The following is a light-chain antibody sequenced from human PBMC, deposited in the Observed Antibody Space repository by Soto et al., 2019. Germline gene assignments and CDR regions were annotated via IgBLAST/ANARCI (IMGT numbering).Light chain of an antibody. CDR1: QSFRGL. CDR2: DAY. Sequence: EVVLTQSPVTLSLSPGERATLSCRASQSFRGLLAWYQQKPGQAPRLLIYDAYNRATGIPPRFSGSGSGTEFTLTISSLQSEDFAVYYCQQYNNWPPITFGQGTRLEN. CDR3: QQYNNWPPIT. V-gene: IGKV3D-15*01. J-gene: IGKJ5*01.